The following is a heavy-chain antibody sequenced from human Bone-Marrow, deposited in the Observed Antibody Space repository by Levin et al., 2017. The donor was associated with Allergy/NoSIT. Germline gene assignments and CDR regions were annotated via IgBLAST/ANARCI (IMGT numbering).Heavy chain of an antibody. CDR3: VKGALDDILTGYYRVNDAFDI. CDR2: ISSNGGST. J-gene: IGHJ3*02. D-gene: IGHD3-9*01. V-gene: IGHV3-64D*06. CDR1: GFTFSSYA. Sequence: GESLKISCSASGFTFSSYAMHWVRQAPGKGLEYVSAISSNGGSTYYADSVKGRFTISRDNSKNTLYLQMSSLRAEDTAVYYCVKGALDDILTGYYRVNDAFDIWGQGTMVTVSS.